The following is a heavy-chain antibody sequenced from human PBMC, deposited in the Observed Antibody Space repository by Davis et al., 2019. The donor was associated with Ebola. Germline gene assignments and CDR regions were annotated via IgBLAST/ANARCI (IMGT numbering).Heavy chain of an antibody. D-gene: IGHD5-24*01. V-gene: IGHV3-23*01. CDR2: ISSNGGST. Sequence: GESLKISCAASGFTFSTYAMSWVRQAPGKGLEWVSAISSNGGSTYYADSVKGRFTISRDNSKNTLYLQMNSLRAEDTAVYYCAKWDGYGDYWGQGTLVTVSS. J-gene: IGHJ4*02. CDR3: AKWDGYGDY. CDR1: GFTFSTYA.